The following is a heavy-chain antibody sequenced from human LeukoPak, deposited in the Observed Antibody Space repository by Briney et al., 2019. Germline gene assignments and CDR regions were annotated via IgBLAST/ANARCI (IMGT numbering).Heavy chain of an antibody. CDR2: IWYDGSNK. CDR1: GFTFSSYG. D-gene: IGHD6-19*01. J-gene: IGHJ4*02. CDR3: ARDTDASSGSDY. V-gene: IGHV3-33*01. Sequence: GGSLRLSCAASGFTFSSYGMHWVRQAPGKGLEWVAVIWYDGSNKYYADSVKGRFTISRDNSKNTLYLQVNSLRAEDTAVYYCARDTDASSGSDYWGQGTLVTVSS.